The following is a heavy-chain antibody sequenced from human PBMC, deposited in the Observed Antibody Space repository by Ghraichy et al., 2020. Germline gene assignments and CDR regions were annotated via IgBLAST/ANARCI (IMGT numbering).Heavy chain of an antibody. D-gene: IGHD2-15*01. V-gene: IGHV3-23*01. Sequence: GGSLRLSCAASGFTFSSYAMSWVRQAPGKGLEWVSAISGSGGSTYYADSVKGRFTISRDNSKNTLYLQMNSLRAEDTAVYYCAKPADIVPNYSYYYYGMDVWGQGTTVTVSS. CDR3: AKPADIVPNYSYYYYGMDV. J-gene: IGHJ6*02. CDR2: ISGSGGST. CDR1: GFTFSSYA.